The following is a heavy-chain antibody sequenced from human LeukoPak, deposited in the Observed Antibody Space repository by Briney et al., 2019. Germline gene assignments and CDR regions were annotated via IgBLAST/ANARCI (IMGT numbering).Heavy chain of an antibody. V-gene: IGHV1-69*05. CDR1: GGTFSSYA. CDR3: ARVHLRMNSGSYIYFDY. CDR2: IIPIFGTA. D-gene: IGHD1-26*01. J-gene: IGHJ4*02. Sequence: SVKVSCKASGGTFSSYAISWVRQAPGQGLEWMGRIIPIFGTANYAQKFQGRVTITTDESTSTAYMELSGLRSEDTAVYYCARVHLRMNSGSYIYFDYWGQGTLVTVSS.